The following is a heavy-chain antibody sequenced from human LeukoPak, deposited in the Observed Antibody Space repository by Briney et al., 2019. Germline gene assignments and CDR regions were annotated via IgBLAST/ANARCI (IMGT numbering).Heavy chain of an antibody. CDR1: EMSFSAYY. CDR2: INYGGST. J-gene: IGHJ3*01. D-gene: IGHD6-19*01. V-gene: IGHV4-34*01. CDR3: ARGFPPGSGSRGSHAFDV. Sequence: PSETLSLTCAVSEMSFSAYYWNWIRQSPGKGLEWIGEINYGGSTKYTPSLEGRGTILIDTSKNQFSLKLTSVTAADTAVYYCARGFPPGSGSRGSHAFDVWGQGTMVSVSS.